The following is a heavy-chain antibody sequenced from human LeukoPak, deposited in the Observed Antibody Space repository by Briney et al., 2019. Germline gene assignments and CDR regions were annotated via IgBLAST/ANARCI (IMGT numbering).Heavy chain of an antibody. CDR1: GFTFSSYW. D-gene: IGHD3-3*01. V-gene: IGHV3-7*03. Sequence: GGSLRLSCAASGFTFSSYWMSWVRQAPGKGLEWVANIKQDGSEKYYVDSVKGRFTISRDNAKNSLYLQMNSLRSEDTAVYYCATGIGFFGVKKGDYYYYYMDVWGKGTTVTVSS. J-gene: IGHJ6*03. CDR2: IKQDGSEK. CDR3: ATGIGFFGVKKGDYYYYYMDV.